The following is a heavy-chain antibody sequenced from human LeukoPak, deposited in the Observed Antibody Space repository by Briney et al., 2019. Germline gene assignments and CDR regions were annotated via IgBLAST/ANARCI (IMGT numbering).Heavy chain of an antibody. J-gene: IGHJ4*02. CDR1: GGSISSGGYY. Sequence: SETLSLACTVSGGSISSGGYYWSWIRQHPGKGLEWIGYIYYSGSTYYNPSLKSRVTISVDTSKNQFSLKLSSVTAADTAVYYCARGPNGAEDYGDSWGQGTLVTVSS. V-gene: IGHV4-31*03. D-gene: IGHD4-17*01. CDR3: ARGPNGAEDYGDS. CDR2: IYYSGST.